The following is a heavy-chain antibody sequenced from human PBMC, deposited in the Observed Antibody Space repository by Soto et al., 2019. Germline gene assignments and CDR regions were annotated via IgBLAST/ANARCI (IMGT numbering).Heavy chain of an antibody. Sequence: EVQLLESGGGLVQPGGSLRLSCKASGFTFAKNTMSWVRQAPGKGLEWVSSITDSGVNTYYADSVKGRFTISRDNSKNTLYVQMNSLRGEDIATYYCVKGGWGSACGYWGQGTLVTVSS. CDR2: ITDSGVNT. J-gene: IGHJ4*02. CDR1: GFTFAKNT. CDR3: VKGGWGSACGY. V-gene: IGHV3-23*01. D-gene: IGHD3-16*01.